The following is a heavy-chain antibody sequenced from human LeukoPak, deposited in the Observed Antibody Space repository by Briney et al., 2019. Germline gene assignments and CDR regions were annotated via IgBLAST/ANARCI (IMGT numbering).Heavy chain of an antibody. J-gene: IGHJ4*02. CDR1: GFTFSSYA. CDR3: AREYYDILTGYHYFDY. CDR2: ISGSGGST. D-gene: IGHD3-9*01. Sequence: GGSLRLSCAASGFTFSSYAMSWVRQAPGKGLEWVSAISGSGGSTYYADSVKGRFTISRDNSKNTLYLQMNSLRAEDTAVYYCAREYYDILTGYHYFDYWGQGTLVTVSS. V-gene: IGHV3-23*01.